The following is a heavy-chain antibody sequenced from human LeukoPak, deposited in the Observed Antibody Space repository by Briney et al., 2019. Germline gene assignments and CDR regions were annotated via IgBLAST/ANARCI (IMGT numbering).Heavy chain of an antibody. D-gene: IGHD3-22*01. CDR2: ISAYNGNT. Sequence: ASVKVSCKASGYTFTSYGVSWVRQAPGQGLEWMGWISAYNGNTNYAQNLQGRVTTTRDTSTSTAYMELRSLRPDDTAVYSCARYVDSSGYLDHWGQGTLVTVSS. V-gene: IGHV1-18*01. CDR1: GYTFTSYG. J-gene: IGHJ4*02. CDR3: ARYVDSSGYLDH.